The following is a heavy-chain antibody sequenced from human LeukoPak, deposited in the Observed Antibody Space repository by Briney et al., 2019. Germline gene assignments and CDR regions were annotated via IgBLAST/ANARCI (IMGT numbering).Heavy chain of an antibody. CDR3: TTQRRYDILTGYYNKDY. Sequence: GGSLRLSCAASGFTFSNAWMSWVRQAPGKGLEWVGRIKSKTDGGTTDYAAPVKGRFTILRDDSKHTLYLQMNSLKTEDTAVYYCTTQRRYDILTGYYNKDYWGQGTLVTVSS. CDR1: GFTFSNAW. D-gene: IGHD3-9*01. V-gene: IGHV3-15*01. CDR2: IKSKTDGGTT. J-gene: IGHJ4*02.